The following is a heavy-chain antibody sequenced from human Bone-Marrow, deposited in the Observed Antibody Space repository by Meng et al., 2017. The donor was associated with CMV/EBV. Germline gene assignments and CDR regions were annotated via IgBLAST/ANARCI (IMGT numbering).Heavy chain of an antibody. CDR1: GYTFTSYD. CDR2: MNPNSGNT. D-gene: IGHD2/OR15-2a*01. J-gene: IGHJ6*02. Sequence: ASVKVSCKASGYTFTSYDINWVRQATGQGLEWMGWMNPNSGNTGYAQKFQGRVNMTRDTSTSIAYMELSSLRSGDTAVYYCARGQVQCSTINCHDYRFSGMDVWGQGTTVTVSS. CDR3: ARGQVQCSTINCHDYRFSGMDV. V-gene: IGHV1-8*01.